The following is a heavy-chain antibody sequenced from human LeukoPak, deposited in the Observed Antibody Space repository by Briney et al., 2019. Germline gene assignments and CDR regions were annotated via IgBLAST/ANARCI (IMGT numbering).Heavy chain of an antibody. V-gene: IGHV3-21*04. CDR2: ISGSGDYT. Sequence: GGSLRLSCAASGFTFSSYSMNWVRQAPGKGLEWVSTISGSGDYTYYADSVKGRFTISRDNSKNTVDLQMNSLRGEDTALYYCARVGAAARGDYWGQGTLVTVSS. CDR3: ARVGAAARGDY. J-gene: IGHJ4*02. D-gene: IGHD6-13*01. CDR1: GFTFSSYS.